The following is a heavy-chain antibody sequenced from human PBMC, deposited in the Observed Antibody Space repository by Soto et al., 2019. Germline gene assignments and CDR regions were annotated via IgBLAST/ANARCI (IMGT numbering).Heavy chain of an antibody. CDR2: IIPILGIA. CDR1: GGTFSSYT. V-gene: IGHV1-69*02. D-gene: IGHD5-12*01. Sequence: SVKVSCKASGGTFSSYTISWVRQAPGQGLEWMGRIIPILGIANYAQKFQGRVTITADKSTSTAYMELSSLRSEDTAVYYCAAGLFGGYTFDYWGQGTLVTVSS. CDR3: AAGLFGGYTFDY. J-gene: IGHJ4*02.